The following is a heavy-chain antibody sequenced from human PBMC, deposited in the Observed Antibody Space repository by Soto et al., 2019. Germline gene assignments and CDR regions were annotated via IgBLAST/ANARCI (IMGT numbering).Heavy chain of an antibody. D-gene: IGHD1-1*01. Sequence: QITLKGSSPALVKPTQPLTLTCSFYGFSLYSGGVGVGWIRQPPGKALEWLALLYWDETRRYNPSLRNTLTIAKDTSENLVVLTMTDMGPVDTGTYFCAHYTTNTYFDGWGKGTTVTVSS. CDR3: AHYTTNTYFDG. V-gene: IGHV2-5*02. CDR2: LYWDETR. J-gene: IGHJ6*04. CDR1: GFSLYSGGVG.